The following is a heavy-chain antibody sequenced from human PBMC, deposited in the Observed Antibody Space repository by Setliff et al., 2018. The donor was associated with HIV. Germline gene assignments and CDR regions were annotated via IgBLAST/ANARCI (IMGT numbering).Heavy chain of an antibody. CDR3: TTAYITMIVVVNDAFDI. Sequence: PGAYLRLSCAASGFTFSNAWMSWVRQAPGKGLEWVGHIKSKTDGGTTDYAAPVKGRFTISRDDSKNTLYLQMNSLKTEDTAVYYCTTAYITMIVVVNDAFDIWGQGTMVTVSS. CDR1: GFTFSNAW. V-gene: IGHV3-15*01. J-gene: IGHJ3*02. D-gene: IGHD3-22*01. CDR2: IKSKTDGGTT.